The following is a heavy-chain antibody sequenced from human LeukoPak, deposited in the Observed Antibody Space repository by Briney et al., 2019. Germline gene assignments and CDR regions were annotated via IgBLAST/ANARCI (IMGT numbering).Heavy chain of an antibody. CDR2: IRYDGSKK. CDR1: GFIFSSYG. CDR3: AKDGMYSSSSSYYFDY. V-gene: IGHV3-30*02. Sequence: GGSLRLSCAASGFIFSSYGMHWVRQAPGKGLEWVAFIRYDGSKKYYADSVKGRFTISRDNSKNTLYLQMNSLRAEDTAVYYCAKDGMYSSSSSYYFDYWGQGTLVTVSS. J-gene: IGHJ4*02. D-gene: IGHD6-6*01.